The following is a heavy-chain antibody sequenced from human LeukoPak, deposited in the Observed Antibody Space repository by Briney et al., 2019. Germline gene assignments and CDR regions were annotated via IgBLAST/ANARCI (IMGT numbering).Heavy chain of an antibody. D-gene: IGHD6-6*01. CDR1: GGSISIGSYY. J-gene: IGHJ4*02. CDR2: IYTSGST. V-gene: IGHV4-61*02. CDR3: AREYDIATPDY. Sequence: SETLSLTCTVSGGSISIGSYYWSWIRQPAGKGLEWIGRIYTSGSTNYNPSLKSRVTISVDTSKNQFSLKLSSVTAADTAVYYCAREYDIATPDYWGQGTLVTVSS.